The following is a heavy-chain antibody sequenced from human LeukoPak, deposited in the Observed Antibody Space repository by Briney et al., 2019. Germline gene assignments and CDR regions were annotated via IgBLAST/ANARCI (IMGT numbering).Heavy chain of an antibody. CDR2: IYPDDSDA. CDR3: ARRPTTNFDF. CDR1: GYKFSNYW. D-gene: IGHD1-26*01. Sequence: GESLKISCKASGYKFSNYWIAWVRQMPGKGLGWMGTIYPDDSDARYSPSFQGQVTLSVDKSVTTAYLQWSSLKASDTAIYYCARRPTTNFDFWGQGTLVTVSS. V-gene: IGHV5-51*01. J-gene: IGHJ4*02.